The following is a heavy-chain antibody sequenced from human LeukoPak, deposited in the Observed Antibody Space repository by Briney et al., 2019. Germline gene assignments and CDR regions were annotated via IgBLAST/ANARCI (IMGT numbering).Heavy chain of an antibody. Sequence: SETLSLTCTVSGGSISSGDYYWSWIRQPPGKGLEWIGYIYYSGSTYYNPSLKSRVTISVDTSKNQFSLKLSSVTAADTAVYYCARDLFRDYDILTGYTYGMDVWGQGTTVTVSS. V-gene: IGHV4-30-4*01. CDR3: ARDLFRDYDILTGYTYGMDV. D-gene: IGHD3-9*01. J-gene: IGHJ6*02. CDR2: IYYSGST. CDR1: GGSISSGDYY.